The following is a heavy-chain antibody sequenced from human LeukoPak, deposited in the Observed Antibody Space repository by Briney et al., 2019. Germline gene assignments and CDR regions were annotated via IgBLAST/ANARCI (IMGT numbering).Heavy chain of an antibody. D-gene: IGHD3-22*01. CDR1: GFTFSSYS. CDR2: ISTSSSYI. J-gene: IGHJ3*02. CDR3: ARVRDSSAYLLRPAFDI. V-gene: IGHV3-21*01. Sequence: PGGSLRLSCAASGFTFSSYSMNWVRQAPGKGVEWVSFISTSSSYIYYADSVKGRFTISRDNAKNSLYLQMNRLRAEDTAVYYCARVRDSSAYLLRPAFDIWGQGTMVPVSS.